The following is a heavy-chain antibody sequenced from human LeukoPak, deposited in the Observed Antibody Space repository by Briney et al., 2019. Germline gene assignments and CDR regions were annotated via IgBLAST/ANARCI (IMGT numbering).Heavy chain of an antibody. D-gene: IGHD4-23*01. V-gene: IGHV3-23*01. CDR2: ISSSGGST. J-gene: IGHJ4*02. Sequence: GGSLRLSCAASGFTFSTYAMGWVRQAPGKGLEWVSSISSSGGSTYYADSVKGRFTISRDKSKNTLYLQMNSLRVEDTALYYCVRVIGGNYGGDYWGQGTLVTVSS. CDR3: VRVIGGNYGGDY. CDR1: GFTFSTYA.